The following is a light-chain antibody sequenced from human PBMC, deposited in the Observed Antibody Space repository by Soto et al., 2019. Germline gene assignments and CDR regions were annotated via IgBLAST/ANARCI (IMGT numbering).Light chain of an antibody. CDR2: EGS. V-gene: IGLV2-23*01. CDR3: CSYAGSSTVV. CDR1: NSDVGGYNY. J-gene: IGLJ2*01. Sequence: QSALTQPRSVSGSPRQSVTISCAGTNSDVGGYNYVSWYQQRPGKAPKLMIYEGSKRPSGVSNRFSGSKSGNTASLTISGLQAEDEADYYCCSYAGSSTVVFGGGTKLTVL.